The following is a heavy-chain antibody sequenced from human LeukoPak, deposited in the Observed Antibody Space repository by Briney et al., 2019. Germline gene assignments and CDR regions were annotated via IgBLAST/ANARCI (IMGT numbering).Heavy chain of an antibody. D-gene: IGHD4-17*01. J-gene: IGHJ4*02. CDR3: ARDVFTVTTYWADY. V-gene: IGHV3-7*01. CDR1: GFTFSSYW. CDR2: IKQDGSEK. Sequence: GGSLRLSCAASGFTFSSYWMSWVRQAPGKGLERVANIKQDGSEKYYEDSVKGRFTISRDNAKNSLYLQMNSLRAEDTAVYYCARDVFTVTTYWADYWGQGTLVTVSS.